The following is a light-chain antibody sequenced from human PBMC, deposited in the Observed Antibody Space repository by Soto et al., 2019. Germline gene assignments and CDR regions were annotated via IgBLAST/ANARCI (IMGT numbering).Light chain of an antibody. V-gene: IGKV3-15*01. Sequence: EIVMTQSPATLSVSPGERATLSCRASQSVSNNLAWYQQKPGQAPRLLIYGASPRATGIPARFSGSGSGTEFTLTISSLQSEDFAVYYCQQYNNWPQTLGQGTKLEIK. CDR3: QQYNNWPQT. CDR2: GAS. CDR1: QSVSNN. J-gene: IGKJ2*01.